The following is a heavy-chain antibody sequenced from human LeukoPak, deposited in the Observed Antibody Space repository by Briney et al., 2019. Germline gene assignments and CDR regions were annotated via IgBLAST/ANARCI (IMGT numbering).Heavy chain of an antibody. V-gene: IGHV3-15*01. J-gene: IGHJ3*02. Sequence: PGGSLRLSCAASGFTFSNAWMSWVRQAPGKGLEWVGRIKSKTDGGTTDYAAPVKGRFTISRDDSKSTLYLQMNSLKTEDTAVYYCTTWKNMIVVVTDAFDIWGQGTMVTVSS. D-gene: IGHD3-22*01. CDR2: IKSKTDGGTT. CDR3: TTWKNMIVVVTDAFDI. CDR1: GFTFSNAW.